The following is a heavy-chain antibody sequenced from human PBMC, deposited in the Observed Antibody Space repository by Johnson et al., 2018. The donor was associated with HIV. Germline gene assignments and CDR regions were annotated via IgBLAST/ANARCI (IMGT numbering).Heavy chain of an antibody. D-gene: IGHD3-22*01. CDR1: GFTFSTYA. J-gene: IGHJ3*02. CDR2: LSYDGSNT. V-gene: IGHV3-30*19. Sequence: QVQLVESGGGVVQPGRSLRLSCAASGFTFSTYAMSWVRQAPGKGPEWVAVLSYDGSNTYYADSVKGRFTISRDNYKNTLYLQRNSLRSEDTAVYYWAREKSYYYDSSGYPDTFDIWGQGTMVTVSS. CDR3: AREKSYYYDSSGYPDTFDI.